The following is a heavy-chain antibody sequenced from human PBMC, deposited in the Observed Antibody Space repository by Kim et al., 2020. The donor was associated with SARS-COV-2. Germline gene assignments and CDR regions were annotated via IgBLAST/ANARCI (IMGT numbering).Heavy chain of an antibody. Sequence: SETLSLTCTVSGGSISSYYWSWIRQPPGKGLEWIGYIYYSGSTNYNPSLKSRVTISVDTSKNQFSLKLSSVTAADTAVYYCASLTGGYGFDYWGQGTLVTVSS. CDR2: IYYSGST. D-gene: IGHD5-12*01. CDR3: ASLTGGYGFDY. CDR1: GGSISSYY. V-gene: IGHV4-59*08. J-gene: IGHJ4*02.